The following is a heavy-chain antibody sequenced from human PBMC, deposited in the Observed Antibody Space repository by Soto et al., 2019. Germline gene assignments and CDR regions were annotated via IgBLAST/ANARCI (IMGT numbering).Heavy chain of an antibody. D-gene: IGHD3-22*01. CDR3: VMRSNYYDSSGYSY. CDR2: MNPKSGNT. J-gene: IGHJ4*02. CDR1: GSSFPSYD. V-gene: IGHV1-8*01. Sequence: QVQLVQSGAEVKKPGASVKVSCKASGSSFPSYDLNWVRQATGQGLEWMGWMNPKSGNTGYAPKFQGRISMTRNTSKTTAYMELSSLRSEDTAVYYCVMRSNYYDSSGYSYWGQGTLVTFSS.